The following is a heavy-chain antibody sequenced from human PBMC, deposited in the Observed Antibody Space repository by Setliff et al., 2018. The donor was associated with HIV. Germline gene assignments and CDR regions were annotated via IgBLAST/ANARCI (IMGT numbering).Heavy chain of an antibody. CDR2: IIPIFGTA. CDR3: ATRTDYYYYYYMDV. J-gene: IGHJ6*03. V-gene: IGHV1-69*13. CDR1: GATFSSYA. Sequence: EASVKVSCKASGATFSSYAISWVRQAPGQGLEWMGGIIPIFGTANYAQKCQGRVTITADESTSTAYMELSSLRSEDTAVYYCATRTDYYYYYYMDVWGKGTTVAVSS.